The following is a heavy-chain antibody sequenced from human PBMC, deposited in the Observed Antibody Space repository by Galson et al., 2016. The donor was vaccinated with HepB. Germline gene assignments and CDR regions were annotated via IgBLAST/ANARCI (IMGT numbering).Heavy chain of an antibody. Sequence: LRLSCAASGFTFSTYAVHWVRQAPGKGLEWVAVISYSGNNKYFADSVKGRFTISRDNSENTLYPQMNSLRAADTAVYYCARARYDFWSGTYYYYGMDVWGQGTTVTVSS. CDR3: ARARYDFWSGTYYYYGMDV. D-gene: IGHD3-3*01. J-gene: IGHJ6*02. CDR2: ISYSGNNK. CDR1: GFTFSTYA. V-gene: IGHV3-30-3*01.